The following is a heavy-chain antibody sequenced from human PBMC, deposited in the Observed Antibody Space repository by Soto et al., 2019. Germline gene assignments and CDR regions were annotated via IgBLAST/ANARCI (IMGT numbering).Heavy chain of an antibody. CDR3: ARPTGGSSSGRYYYGMDV. V-gene: IGHV1-69*01. Sequence: QVQLVQSGAEVKKPGSSVKVSCKASGGTFSSYAISWVRQAPGQGLEWMGGIIPIFGTANYAQKFQGRVTITADESTSTAYMELSSLRSEDTAVYSCARPTGGSSSGRYYYGMDVWGQGTTVTVSS. CDR1: GGTFSSYA. D-gene: IGHD6-13*01. CDR2: IIPIFGTA. J-gene: IGHJ6*02.